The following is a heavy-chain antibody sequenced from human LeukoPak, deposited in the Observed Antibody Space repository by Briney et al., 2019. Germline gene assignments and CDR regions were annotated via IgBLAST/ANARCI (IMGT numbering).Heavy chain of an antibody. Sequence: GGSLRLSCAASGFTFSDHYMDWVRQAPGKGREWVGRTRNKANRYTTEYAASVKGTFTISRDDSKNSLYLQMNSLKPEDTAVYYCAREGVGAHAFDIWGQGTMVTVSS. CDR2: TRNKANRYTT. CDR1: GFTFSDHY. D-gene: IGHD1-26*01. V-gene: IGHV3-72*01. CDR3: AREGVGAHAFDI. J-gene: IGHJ3*02.